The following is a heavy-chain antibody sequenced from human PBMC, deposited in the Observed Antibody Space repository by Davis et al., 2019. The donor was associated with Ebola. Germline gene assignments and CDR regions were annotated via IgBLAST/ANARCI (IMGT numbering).Heavy chain of an antibody. CDR3: AREKNVLRFLEWGGYGMDV. Sequence: AASVKVSCKASGYTFTSYAMHWVRQAPGQRLEWMGWINAGNGNTKYSQKSQGRVTITRDTSASTAYMELSSLRSEDTAVYYCAREKNVLRFLEWGGYGMDVWGQGTTVTVSS. D-gene: IGHD3-3*01. J-gene: IGHJ6*02. CDR2: INAGNGNT. V-gene: IGHV1-3*01. CDR1: GYTFTSYA.